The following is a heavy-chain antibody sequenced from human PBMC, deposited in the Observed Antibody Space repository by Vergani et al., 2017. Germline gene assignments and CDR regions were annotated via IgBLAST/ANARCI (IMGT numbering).Heavy chain of an antibody. CDR3: AKEQDGDFNFDY. V-gene: IGHV3-30*18. CDR2: ISYDGSNK. CDR1: GFTFSSYG. Sequence: QVKLVESGGGVVQPGRSLRLSCAASGFTFSSYGMHWVRQAPGKGLEWVAVISYDGSNKYYADSVKGRFTISRDNSKNTLYLQMNSLRAEDTAVYYCAKEQDGDFNFDYWGQGTLVTVSS. D-gene: IGHD4-17*01. J-gene: IGHJ4*02.